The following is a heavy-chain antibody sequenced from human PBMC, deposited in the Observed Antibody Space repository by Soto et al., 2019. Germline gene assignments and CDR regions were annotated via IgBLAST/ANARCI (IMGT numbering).Heavy chain of an antibody. CDR1: GYSFTKYG. V-gene: IGHV1-3*01. D-gene: IGHD2-2*01. CDR2: INPDNGDT. CDR3: ARTDCSSTSCYNYYYYGMDV. Sequence: VASVKVSCKTSGYSFTKYGLHWVRQAPGQRLEWMGWINPDNGDTKYSQKFQGRVTITRDTSATTAYMELSSLRSEDSAVFYCARTDCSSTSCYNYYYYGMDVWGKGTTVTVYS. J-gene: IGHJ6*04.